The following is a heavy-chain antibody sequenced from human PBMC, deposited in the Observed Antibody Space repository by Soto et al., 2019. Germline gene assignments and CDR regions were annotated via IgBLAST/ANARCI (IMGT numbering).Heavy chain of an antibody. V-gene: IGHV1-18*04. CDR1: GYTFTSYG. Sequence: ASVKVSCKASGYTFTSYGISWVLQAPGQGLEWMGWISAYNGNTNYAQKLQGRVTMTTDTSTSTAYMELRSLRSDDTAVYYCARQQWLDGRVSDWGQGTLVTVSS. CDR2: ISAYNGNT. CDR3: ARQQWLDGRVSD. D-gene: IGHD6-19*01. J-gene: IGHJ4*02.